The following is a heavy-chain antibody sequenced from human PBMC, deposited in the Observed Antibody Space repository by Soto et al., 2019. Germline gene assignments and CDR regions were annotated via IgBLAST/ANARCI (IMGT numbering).Heavy chain of an antibody. Sequence: GGSLRLSCAASGFTFSSYDMHWVRQATGKGLEWVSAIGTAGDTYYPGSVKGRFTISRENAKNSLYLQMNSLRAEDTAVYYCARTLRFLEWNYGMDVWGQGTTVTVSS. CDR2: IGTAGDT. D-gene: IGHD3-3*01. J-gene: IGHJ6*02. V-gene: IGHV3-13*01. CDR1: GFTFSSYD. CDR3: ARTLRFLEWNYGMDV.